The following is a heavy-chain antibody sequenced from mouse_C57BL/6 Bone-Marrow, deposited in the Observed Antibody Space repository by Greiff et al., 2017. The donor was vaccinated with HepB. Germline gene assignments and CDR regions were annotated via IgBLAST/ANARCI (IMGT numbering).Heavy chain of an antibody. CDR2: IDPSDSYT. CDR1: GYTFTSYW. V-gene: IGHV1-69*01. Sequence: QVQLKQPGAELVMPGASVKLSCKASGYTFTSYWMHWVKQRPGQGLEWIGEIDPSDSYTNYNQKFKGKSTLTVDKSSSTAYMQLSSLTSEDSAVYYCARSLSMDYWGQGTSVTVSS. CDR3: ARSLSMDY. J-gene: IGHJ4*01. D-gene: IGHD1-1*02.